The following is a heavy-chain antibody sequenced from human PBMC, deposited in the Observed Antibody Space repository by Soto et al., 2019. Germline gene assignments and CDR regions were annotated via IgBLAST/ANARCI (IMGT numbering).Heavy chain of an antibody. J-gene: IGHJ6*02. CDR1: GYTFTSSW. D-gene: IGHD3-3*01. V-gene: IGHV5-10-1*01. Sequence: GESLKISCEVSGYTFTSSWISWVRQMPGKGLEWMGRIDPSDSYTTYSPSFQGHVSISVDKSISTAYLQWSSLKASDTAMYYCGRFTSYDFSRMDVWGQGTTVTVSS. CDR3: GRFTSYDFSRMDV. CDR2: IDPSDSYT.